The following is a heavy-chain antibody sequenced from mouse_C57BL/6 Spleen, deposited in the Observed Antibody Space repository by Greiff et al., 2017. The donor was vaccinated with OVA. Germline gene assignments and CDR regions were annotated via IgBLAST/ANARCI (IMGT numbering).Heavy chain of an antibody. J-gene: IGHJ3*01. CDR1: GFSFNTYA. V-gene: IGHV10-1*01. D-gene: IGHD2-1*01. CDR2: IRSKSNNYAT. Sequence: EVKLMESGGGLVQPKGSLKLSCAASGFSFNTYAMNWVRQAPGKGLEWVARIRSKSNNYATYYADSVKDRFTISRDDSESMLYLQMNNLKTEDTAMYYCVRGLQGWFAYWGQGTLVTVSA. CDR3: VRGLQGWFAY.